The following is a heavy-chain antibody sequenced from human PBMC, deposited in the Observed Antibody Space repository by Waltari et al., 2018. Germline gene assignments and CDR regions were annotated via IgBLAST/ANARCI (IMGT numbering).Heavy chain of an antibody. Sequence: QLQLQESGPGLVKPSETLSLTCTVSGGSISTNYNWGWIRQPPGKGLEWMGNMQYRGSTFYNPSLKSRVTISLDTSKNQFSLRLSSVGAADTAVYFCGRIAFGDDGGYFQHWGQGTLGTVSS. CDR2: MQYRGST. V-gene: IGHV4-39*01. CDR3: GRIAFGDDGGYFQH. J-gene: IGHJ1*01. D-gene: IGHD4-17*01. CDR1: GGSISTNYN.